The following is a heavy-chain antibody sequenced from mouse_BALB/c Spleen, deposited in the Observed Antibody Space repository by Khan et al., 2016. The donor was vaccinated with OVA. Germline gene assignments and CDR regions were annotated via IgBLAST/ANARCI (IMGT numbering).Heavy chain of an antibody. CDR3: ARDAGRY. J-gene: IGHJ4*01. Sequence: EVQLQQSGPELVKPGASVKISCKTSGYTFPEYTVHWVKQSLGKSLDWIGVINPKNGDTAYNQTFKGKATLTVDKSSSTAYMEFRSLTSEESAVYYCARDAGRYWGQGTSVTVAS. V-gene: IGHV1-18*01. CDR2: INPKNGDT. D-gene: IGHD3-3*01. CDR1: GYTFPEYT.